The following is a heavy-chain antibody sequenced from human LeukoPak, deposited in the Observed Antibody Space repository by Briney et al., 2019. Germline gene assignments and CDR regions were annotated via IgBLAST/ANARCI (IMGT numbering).Heavy chain of an antibody. Sequence: SETLSLTCAAYGESYSGYYWSWIRQPPGKELEWIGEVNHSGSTNYNPSLKSRVTISVDTSKNQFSLKLSSVTAADTAVYYCARGGPGQQLVLVYWGQGTLVTVSS. CDR1: GESYSGYY. CDR3: ARGGPGQQLVLVY. V-gene: IGHV4-34*01. J-gene: IGHJ4*02. CDR2: VNHSGST. D-gene: IGHD6-13*01.